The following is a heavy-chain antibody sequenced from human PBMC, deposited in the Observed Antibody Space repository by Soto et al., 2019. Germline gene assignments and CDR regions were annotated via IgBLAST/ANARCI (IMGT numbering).Heavy chain of an antibody. Sequence: SETLSLTCTVSGGSISSGDYYWSWIRQPPGKGLEWIGYIYYSGSTYYNPSLKSRVTISVDTSKNQFSLKLSSVTAADTAVYYCARAGVLVAPRDAFDIWGQGTMVTVSS. CDR1: GGSISSGDYY. J-gene: IGHJ3*02. CDR2: IYYSGST. CDR3: ARAGVLVAPRDAFDI. V-gene: IGHV4-30-4*01. D-gene: IGHD2-8*02.